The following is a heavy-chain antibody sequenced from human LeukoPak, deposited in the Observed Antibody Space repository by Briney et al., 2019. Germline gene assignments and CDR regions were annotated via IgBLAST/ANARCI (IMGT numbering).Heavy chain of an antibody. D-gene: IGHD3-22*01. Sequence: GASVKVSCKASGGTFSSYAISWVRQAPGQGLEWMGGIIPIFGTANYAQKFQGRVTITADESTSTAYMELSSLRSEDTAVYYCARALYDSSGHTTNYYYYGMDVWGQGTTVXVSS. CDR3: ARALYDSSGHTTNYYYYGMDV. CDR2: IIPIFGTA. V-gene: IGHV1-69*13. CDR1: GGTFSSYA. J-gene: IGHJ6*02.